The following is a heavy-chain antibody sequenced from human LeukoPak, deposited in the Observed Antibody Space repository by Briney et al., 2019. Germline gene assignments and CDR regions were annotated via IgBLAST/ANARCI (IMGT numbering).Heavy chain of an antibody. V-gene: IGHV1-46*01. J-gene: IGHJ4*02. CDR2: INPSGGST. Sequence: ASVKVSCKASGYTFTSYYMHWVRQAPGQGLEWMGIINPSGGSTSYAQKFQGRVTMTRDMSTSTVYMELSSLRSEDTAVYYCARDYDFWSGYQGYFDYWGQGTLVTVSS. CDR3: ARDYDFWSGYQGYFDY. CDR1: GYTFTSYY. D-gene: IGHD3-3*01.